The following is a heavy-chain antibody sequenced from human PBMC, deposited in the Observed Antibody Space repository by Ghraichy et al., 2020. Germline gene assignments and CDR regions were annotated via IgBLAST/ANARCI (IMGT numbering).Heavy chain of an antibody. CDR1: GFPFRGYW. V-gene: IGHV3-7*01. Sequence: RLSCAASGFPFRGYWMTWVRQAPGKGLEWVASIKQDGTEEKYLDSVKGRFTISRDNPKNSLYLQMNSLRDEDTAVYYCAKNIVVAGKILYYYYGMDVWGQGTTVTVSS. D-gene: IGHD6-19*01. CDR3: AKNIVVAGKILYYYYGMDV. J-gene: IGHJ6*02. CDR2: IKQDGTEE.